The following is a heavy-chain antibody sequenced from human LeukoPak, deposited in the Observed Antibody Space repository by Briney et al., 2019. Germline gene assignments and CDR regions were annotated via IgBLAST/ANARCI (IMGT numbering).Heavy chain of an antibody. V-gene: IGHV1-69*04. CDR2: IIPIFGIA. CDR1: GGTFSNYA. Sequence: ASVKVSCKASGGTFSNYAISWVRQAPGQGLEWMGRIIPIFGIANYAQKFQGRVTITADKSTTTAYMVLSSLRSEDTAVYYCARMPYYYDSSGYSTTPYFDYWGQGTLVTVSS. J-gene: IGHJ4*02. D-gene: IGHD3-22*01. CDR3: ARMPYYYDSSGYSTTPYFDY.